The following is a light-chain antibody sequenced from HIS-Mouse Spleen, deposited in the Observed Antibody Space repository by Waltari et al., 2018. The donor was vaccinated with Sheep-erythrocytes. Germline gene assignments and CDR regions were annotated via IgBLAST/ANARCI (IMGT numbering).Light chain of an antibody. Sequence: SSELTQPPSVSVSPGQTASITCPGDNLGHKYACWYQQKPGQSPVLVIYQDTTRPSGIPERFSGSNSGNTATLTISGTQAMDEADYYCQAWDSSIVVFGGGTKLTVL. V-gene: IGLV3-1*01. J-gene: IGLJ2*01. CDR2: QDT. CDR3: QAWDSSIVV. CDR1: NLGHKY.